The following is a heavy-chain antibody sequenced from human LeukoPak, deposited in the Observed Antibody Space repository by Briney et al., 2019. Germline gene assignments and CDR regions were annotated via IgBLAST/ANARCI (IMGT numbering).Heavy chain of an antibody. J-gene: IGHJ4*02. CDR3: AREYYYGSAFDY. V-gene: IGHV4-59*01. CDR1: GGSISNYY. Sequence: PSETLSLTCTVSGGSISNYYWSWIRLPPGKGLEWIGYIYYSGSTNYNPSLESRVTISLDTSKNQFSLKLSSVTAADTAVYYCAREYYYGSAFDYWGQGTLVTVSS. D-gene: IGHD3-10*01. CDR2: IYYSGST.